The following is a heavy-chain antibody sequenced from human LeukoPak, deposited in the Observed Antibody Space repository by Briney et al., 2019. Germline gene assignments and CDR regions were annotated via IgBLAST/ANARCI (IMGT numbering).Heavy chain of an antibody. CDR2: INSDGSST. V-gene: IGHV3-74*01. J-gene: IGHJ6*03. D-gene: IGHD2-21*02. CDR3: ARDLAYCGGDCYSPLEYYYYYMDV. CDR1: GFTFISYW. Sequence: PGGSLRLSCAASGFTFISYWMHWVRQAPGKGLVWVSRINSDGSSTSYADSVKGRFTISIDNAKNTLYLQMNSLRAEDTAVYYCARDLAYCGGDCYSPLEYYYYYMDVWGKGTTVTVSS.